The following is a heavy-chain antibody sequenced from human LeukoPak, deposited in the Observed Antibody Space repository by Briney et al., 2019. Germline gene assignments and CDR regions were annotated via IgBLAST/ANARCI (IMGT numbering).Heavy chain of an antibody. J-gene: IGHJ3*01. CDR1: GFTFDYYT. Sequence: SGGSLRLSCAASGFTFDYYTMYWVRQGPEKGLEWVSVISVSGLSTYYGDSVKGRFTISRDNSKNTLYLQMNSLRAEDTAVYYCAKNHNSNGYHTDDASDVWGQGTMVTVSS. D-gene: IGHD3-22*01. V-gene: IGHV3-23*01. CDR2: ISVSGLST. CDR3: AKNHNSNGYHTDDASDV.